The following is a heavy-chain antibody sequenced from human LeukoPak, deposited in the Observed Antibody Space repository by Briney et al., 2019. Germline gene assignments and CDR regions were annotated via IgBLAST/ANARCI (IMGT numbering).Heavy chain of an antibody. Sequence: GGSLRLSCAASGFTFSSYAMSWIRQAPGKGLEWVSNIGSSVGSKYYADSVKGRFTISRDNAKRSLYLQMNSLRAEDTAVYYCARAAGWLDPWGQGTLVIVSS. V-gene: IGHV3-11*01. CDR1: GFTFSSYA. CDR2: IGSSVGSK. CDR3: ARAAGWLDP. J-gene: IGHJ5*02. D-gene: IGHD6-13*01.